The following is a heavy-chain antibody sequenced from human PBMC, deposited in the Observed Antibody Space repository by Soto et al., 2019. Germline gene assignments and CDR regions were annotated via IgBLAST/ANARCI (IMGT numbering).Heavy chain of an antibody. CDR2: NSGSGGST. D-gene: IGHD3-22*01. J-gene: IGHJ3*02. CDR1: GFTFSSYA. V-gene: IGHV3-23*01. Sequence: EVQLLESGGGLVQPGGSLRLSCAASGFTFSSYAMSWVRQAPGKGLEWVSANSGSGGSTYYADSVKGRFTISRDNSKNTLYLQMNSLRAEDTAVYYCAKDPLARMIPTVAFDIWGQGTMVTVSS. CDR3: AKDPLARMIPTVAFDI.